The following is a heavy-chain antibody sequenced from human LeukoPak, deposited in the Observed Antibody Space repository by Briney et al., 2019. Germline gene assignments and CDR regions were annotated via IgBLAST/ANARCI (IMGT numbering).Heavy chain of an antibody. J-gene: IGHJ4*02. CDR2: ISYDGSNK. CDR3: AKDLGEGSAADY. Sequence: GGSLRLSCAASGFTFSTFAMHWVRQAPGKGLEWVAVISYDGSNKYYADSVKGRFTISRDNSKNTLYLQMNSLRAEDRAVYYCAKDLGEGSAADYWGQGTLVSVSS. V-gene: IGHV3-30*04. CDR1: GFTFSTFA. D-gene: IGHD3-10*01.